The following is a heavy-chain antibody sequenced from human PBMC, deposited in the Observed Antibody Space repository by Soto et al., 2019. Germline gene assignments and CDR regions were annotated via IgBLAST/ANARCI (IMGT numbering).Heavy chain of an antibody. J-gene: IGHJ4*02. V-gene: IGHV3-23*01. CDR2: ISGSGGST. CDR3: AKESGSYLFHYFDY. Sequence: GGSLRLSCAASGFTFSSYAMSWVRQAPGKGLEWVSAISGSGGSTYYADSMKGRFTISRDNTKNTLYLQMNSRRAEDTAVYYCAKESGSYLFHYFDYWGQGTLVTVSS. CDR1: GFTFSSYA. D-gene: IGHD1-26*01.